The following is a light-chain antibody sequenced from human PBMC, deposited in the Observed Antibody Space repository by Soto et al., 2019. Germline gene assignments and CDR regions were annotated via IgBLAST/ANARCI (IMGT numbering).Light chain of an antibody. Sequence: QSALTQPPSVSGSAGRTVTIYCTGSSSDVGSSNYISWYQQHPGQAPKLVIYDVAQRPSGVPDRLSGSRSGKTASLTISGLQPDDEADYYCCSYAGSDTLIFGSGTKVTVL. V-gene: IGLV2-11*01. CDR2: DVA. CDR3: CSYAGSDTLI. CDR1: SSDVGSSNY. J-gene: IGLJ1*01.